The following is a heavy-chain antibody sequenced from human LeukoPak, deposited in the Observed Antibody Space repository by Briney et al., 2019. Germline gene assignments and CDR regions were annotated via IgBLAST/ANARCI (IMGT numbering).Heavy chain of an antibody. Sequence: PGKSLRLSCAASGFTFSSYGMHWVRQAPGKGLEWVAVMSYDGGNKYYADSVKGRFTISRDNSKNTLYLQMNSLRAEDTAVYYCAKDLSSTSCYSALADCYYYYGMDVWGQGTTVTVSS. CDR1: GFTFSSYG. V-gene: IGHV3-30*18. D-gene: IGHD2-2*01. CDR2: MSYDGGNK. CDR3: AKDLSSTSCYSALADCYYYYGMDV. J-gene: IGHJ6*02.